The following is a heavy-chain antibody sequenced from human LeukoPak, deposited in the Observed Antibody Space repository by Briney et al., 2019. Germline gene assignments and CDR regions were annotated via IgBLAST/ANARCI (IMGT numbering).Heavy chain of an antibody. V-gene: IGHV3-30*04. J-gene: IGHJ3*02. Sequence: GGSLRLSCAASGFTFSSYGMHWVRQAPGKGLEWVAAISYDGSNKYYADSVKGRFTISRDNSKKTLYVQMNSLRAEDTAVYYCARDRLYDFWSGFGGGHAFDIWGQGTMVTVSS. CDR3: ARDRLYDFWSGFGGGHAFDI. CDR1: GFTFSSYG. CDR2: ISYDGSNK. D-gene: IGHD3-3*01.